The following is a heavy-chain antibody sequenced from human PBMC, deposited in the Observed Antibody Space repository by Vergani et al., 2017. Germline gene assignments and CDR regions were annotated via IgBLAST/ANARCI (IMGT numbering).Heavy chain of an antibody. Sequence: QVQLVQSGAEVKKPGSSVKVSCKASGGTFSSYAISWVRQAPGQGLEWMGGIIPIFGTANDAQKFQGRVPITADESTSTAYMELSSLRSEDTAVYYCARVLEVTTVTTTYYYYMDVWGKGTTVTVSS. CDR2: IIPIFGTA. D-gene: IGHD4-11*01. J-gene: IGHJ6*03. CDR3: ARVLEVTTVTTTYYYYMDV. V-gene: IGHV1-69*13. CDR1: GGTFSSYA.